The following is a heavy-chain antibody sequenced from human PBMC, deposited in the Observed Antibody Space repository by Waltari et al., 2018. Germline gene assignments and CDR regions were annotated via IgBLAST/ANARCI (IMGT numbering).Heavy chain of an antibody. J-gene: IGHJ6*03. Sequence: QVQLVQSGAEVKKPGSSVKVSCKASGGTFRSYAISWVRQAPGQGLEWMGAIIRIFGKANYAKKFQGGVTITADESTSTAYMELSSLRSEDTAVYYCARGKEPHYYYYMDVWGKGTTVTVSS. CDR1: GGTFRSYA. CDR2: IIRIFGKA. CDR3: ARGKEPHYYYYMDV. V-gene: IGHV1-69*01. D-gene: IGHD1-1*01.